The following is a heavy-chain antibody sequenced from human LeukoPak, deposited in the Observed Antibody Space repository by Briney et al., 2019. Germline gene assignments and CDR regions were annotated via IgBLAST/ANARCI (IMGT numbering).Heavy chain of an antibody. Sequence: PGGSLRLSCAASGFTFRHYAVHWVRQAPGRGLEWVAVISYDGSNKYYADSVKGRFTISRDNSKNTLYLQMNSLRAEDTAVYYCARWEGYDSSGYLDYWGQGTLVTVSS. CDR2: ISYDGSNK. CDR3: ARWEGYDSSGYLDY. D-gene: IGHD3-22*01. V-gene: IGHV3-30*04. J-gene: IGHJ4*02. CDR1: GFTFRHYA.